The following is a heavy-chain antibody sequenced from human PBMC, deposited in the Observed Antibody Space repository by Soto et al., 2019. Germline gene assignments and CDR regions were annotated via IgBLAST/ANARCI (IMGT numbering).Heavy chain of an antibody. CDR3: ARGLVPHKASPFDP. J-gene: IGHJ5*02. Sequence: SVKVSCKASGGTFSSYAISWVRQAPGQGLEWMGGIIPIFGTANYAQKFQGRVTITADESTSTTYMELSSLRSEDTAVYYCARGLVPHKASPFDPWGQGTLVTVSS. V-gene: IGHV1-69*13. CDR1: GGTFSSYA. CDR2: IIPIFGTA. D-gene: IGHD2-2*01.